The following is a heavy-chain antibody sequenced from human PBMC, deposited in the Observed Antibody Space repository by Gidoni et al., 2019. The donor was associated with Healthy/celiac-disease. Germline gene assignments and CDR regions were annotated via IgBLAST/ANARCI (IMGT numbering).Heavy chain of an antibody. CDR2: INHSGST. D-gene: IGHD3-22*01. J-gene: IGHJ6*02. CDR1: GGSFSGYY. CDR3: ARGSWNYYSSGYYQYYYYYYGMDV. Sequence: QVQLQQWGAGLLKPSETLSLTCAVYGGSFSGYYWSWIRQPPGKGLEWIGEINHSGSTNYNPSLKSRVTISVDTSKNQFSLKLSSVTAADTAVYYWARGSWNYYSSGYYQYYYYYYGMDVWGQGTTVTVSS. V-gene: IGHV4-34*01.